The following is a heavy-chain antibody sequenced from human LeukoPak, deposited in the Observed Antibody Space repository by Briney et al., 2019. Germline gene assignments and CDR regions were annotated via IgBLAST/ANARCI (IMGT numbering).Heavy chain of an antibody. D-gene: IGHD6-13*01. J-gene: IGHJ5*02. CDR1: GGSISSRSYY. CDR3: ARANEIWFKLSWGGHKTEKQNWFDP. CDR2: IYYSGST. Sequence: SETLSLTRTVSGGSISSRSYYWGWICQPPGKGLEWIGNIYYSGSTSYNPSLKSRVTISVDTSKNQFSLKLSSVTAADTAVYYCARANEIWFKLSWGGHKTEKQNWFDPWGQGTLVTVSP. V-gene: IGHV4-39*07.